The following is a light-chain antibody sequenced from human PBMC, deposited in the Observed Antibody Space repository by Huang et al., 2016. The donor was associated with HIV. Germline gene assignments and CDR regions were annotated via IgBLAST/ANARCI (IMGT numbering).Light chain of an antibody. J-gene: IGKJ1*01. CDR1: QSISSY. V-gene: IGKV3-15*01. CDR2: GAS. CDR3: HHYNNWPPGT. Sequence: EVVMTQSPATLSVSPGERATLSCRASQSISSYLAWYQQKPGQAPRLLIYGASTRSTGSPARFRGSGSGTESTLTISSLQSEDFAVYYCHHYNNWPPGTFGQGTKVEIK.